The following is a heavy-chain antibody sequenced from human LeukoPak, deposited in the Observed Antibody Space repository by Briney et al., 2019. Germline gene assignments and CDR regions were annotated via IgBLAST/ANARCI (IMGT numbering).Heavy chain of an antibody. Sequence: SETLSLICTVSGGSISSYYWSWIRQPPGKGLGWIGYIYYSGSTNYNPSLKSRVTISVDTSKNQFSLKLGSVTAADTAVYYCARDYRRRYGSGEYYFDYWGQGTLVTVSS. CDR3: ARDYRRRYGSGEYYFDY. V-gene: IGHV4-59*01. CDR2: IYYSGST. J-gene: IGHJ4*02. CDR1: GGSISSYY. D-gene: IGHD3-10*01.